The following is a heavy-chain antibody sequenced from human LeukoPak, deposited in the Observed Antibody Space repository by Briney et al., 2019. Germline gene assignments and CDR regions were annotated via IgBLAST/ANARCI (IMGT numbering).Heavy chain of an antibody. D-gene: IGHD6-19*01. V-gene: IGHV4-39*01. CDR1: GGSISSNYYY. J-gene: IGHJ4*02. CDR2: IYYSGGT. CDR3: ARQGRNSSGGQRWVDY. Sequence: SETLSLTCTVSGGSISSNYYYWGWIRQPPGKGLEWIGSIYYSGGTYYNPSLKSRVTISVDTSKNQFSLRLSSVTAADTAVYYCARQGRNSSGGQRWVDYWGQGTLVTVSS.